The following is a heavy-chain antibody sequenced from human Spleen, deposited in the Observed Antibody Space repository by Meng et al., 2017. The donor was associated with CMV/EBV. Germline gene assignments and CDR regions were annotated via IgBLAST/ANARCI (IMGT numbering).Heavy chain of an antibody. V-gene: IGHV3-48*03. CDR1: GFSFSSYE. CDR2: ISSSGTSI. D-gene: IGHD6-6*01. J-gene: IGHJ6*02. Sequence: GESLKISCAASGFSFSSYEMNWVRQAPGKGLEWVSYISSSGTSIYYADSMKGRFTISRDNAKSSLYLQVNSLRAEDTAVYYCARLYSSSSGKGMDVWGQGTTVTVSS. CDR3: ARLYSSSSGKGMDV.